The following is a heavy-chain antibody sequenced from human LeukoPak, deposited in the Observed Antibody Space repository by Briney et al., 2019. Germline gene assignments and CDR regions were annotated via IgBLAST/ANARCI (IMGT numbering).Heavy chain of an antibody. Sequence: ASVKVSCKASGYIFANYGISWVRQPPGQGLEWMGWISAYNGNTNHAQKVQGRVTMTTDTSTSTAHMELRSLRSDDTAVYYCARDSAYSSSSGQPDYRGQGTLVTVSA. CDR1: GYIFANYG. D-gene: IGHD6-6*01. J-gene: IGHJ4*02. CDR2: ISAYNGNT. CDR3: ARDSAYSSSSGQPDY. V-gene: IGHV1-18*01.